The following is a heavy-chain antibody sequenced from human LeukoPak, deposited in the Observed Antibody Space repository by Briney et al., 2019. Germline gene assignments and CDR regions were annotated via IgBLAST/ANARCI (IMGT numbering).Heavy chain of an antibody. V-gene: IGHV1-46*01. J-gene: IGHJ4*02. CDR2: INPSGDST. CDR3: ARDRDYYGSGSFFFDY. CDR1: GYTFTSYY. Sequence: GASVKVSCKASGYTFTSYYMHWVRQAPGQGLEWMGIINPSGDSTSYAQKFQGRVTMTRDTSTSTVYMELSSLRSEDTAVYYCARDRDYYGSGSFFFDYWGQGTLVTVSS. D-gene: IGHD3-10*01.